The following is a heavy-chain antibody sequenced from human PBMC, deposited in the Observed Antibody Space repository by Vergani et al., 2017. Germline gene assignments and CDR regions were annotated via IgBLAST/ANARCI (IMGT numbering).Heavy chain of an antibody. V-gene: IGHV4-34*01. CDR3: ARRIDYGDDTYGMDV. Sequence: QVQLQQWGAGLLKPSETLSLTCAVYGGSFSGYYWSWIRQPPGKGLEWIGVINHSGSTNYNPSLKSRVTISVDTSTNQFSLKLSSVTAADTAVYYCARRIDYGDDTYGMDVWGQGTTVTVSS. D-gene: IGHD4-17*01. CDR1: GGSFSGYY. CDR2: INHSGST. J-gene: IGHJ6*02.